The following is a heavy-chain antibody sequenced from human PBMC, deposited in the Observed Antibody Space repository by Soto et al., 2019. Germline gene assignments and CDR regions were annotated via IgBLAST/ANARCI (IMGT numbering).Heavy chain of an antibody. CDR3: ARDWDIVVVPAAIPNWFDP. CDR1: GFTFSSYW. CDR2: IRQDGSEK. Sequence: GSLRLSCAASGFTFSSYWMSWVRQAPGKGLEWVANIRQDGSEKYYVDSVKGRFTISRDNAKNSLYLQMNSLRAEDTAVYYCARDWDIVVVPAAIPNWFDPWGQGTLVTVSS. D-gene: IGHD2-2*01. J-gene: IGHJ5*02. V-gene: IGHV3-7*03.